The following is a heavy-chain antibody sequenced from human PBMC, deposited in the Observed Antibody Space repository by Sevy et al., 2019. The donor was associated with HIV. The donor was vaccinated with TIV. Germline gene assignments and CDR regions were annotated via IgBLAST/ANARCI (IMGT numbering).Heavy chain of an antibody. CDR1: GFTFGDYA. CDR3: TRKKDYYDSSGYYYFDAFDI. V-gene: IGHV3-49*04. CDR2: IRSKAYGGTT. D-gene: IGHD3-22*01. J-gene: IGHJ3*02. Sequence: GGSLRLSCTASGFTFGDYAMSWVRQAPGKGLEWVGFIRSKAYGGTTEYAASVKGRFTISRDDSKSIAYLQMNSLKTEDTAAYYCTRKKDYYDSSGYYYFDAFDIWGQGTMVTVSS.